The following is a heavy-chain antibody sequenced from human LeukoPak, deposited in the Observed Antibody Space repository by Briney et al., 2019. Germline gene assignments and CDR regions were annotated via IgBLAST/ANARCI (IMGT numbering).Heavy chain of an antibody. CDR1: GYSFTSYW. CDR2: IYPGDSDT. CDR3: ARRDYYDSSGYYSTYYFDY. Sequence: GESLKISCKGSGYSFTSYWIGWVRQLPGKGLEWMGIIYPGDSDTRYSPSFQGQVTISADKSTSTAYLQWSSLKASDTAMYYCARRDYYDSSGYYSTYYFDYWGQGTLVTVSS. J-gene: IGHJ4*02. V-gene: IGHV5-51*01. D-gene: IGHD3-22*01.